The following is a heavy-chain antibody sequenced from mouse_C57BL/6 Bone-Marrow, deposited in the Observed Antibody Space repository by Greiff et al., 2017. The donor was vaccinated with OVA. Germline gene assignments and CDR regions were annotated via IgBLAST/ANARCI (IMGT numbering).Heavy chain of an antibody. CDR1: GYTFTSYW. J-gene: IGHJ4*01. Sequence: QVQLQQPGAELVRPGTSVKLSCKASGYTFTSYWMHWVKQRPGQGLEWIGVIDPSDSYTNYNQKFKGKATLTVDTYSSTAYMQLSILTSEDSAVYYGARWWYGDAIDYWGQGTSVTVSS. CDR3: ARWWYGDAIDY. CDR2: IDPSDSYT. V-gene: IGHV1-59*01. D-gene: IGHD1-1*02.